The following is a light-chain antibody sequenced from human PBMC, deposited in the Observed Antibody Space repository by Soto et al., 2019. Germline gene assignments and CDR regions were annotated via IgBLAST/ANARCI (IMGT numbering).Light chain of an antibody. Sequence: DIQMTQSPSSLSASVGDRVTITCRASQTISRYLNWYQQKPGKAPKILMYAASNLQSGVPSRFRGGGSGTDFNLTISSLQPGDSATYYCQQSYSTRYTFGQGTKLEIK. V-gene: IGKV1-39*01. CDR2: AAS. CDR1: QTISRY. J-gene: IGKJ2*01. CDR3: QQSYSTRYT.